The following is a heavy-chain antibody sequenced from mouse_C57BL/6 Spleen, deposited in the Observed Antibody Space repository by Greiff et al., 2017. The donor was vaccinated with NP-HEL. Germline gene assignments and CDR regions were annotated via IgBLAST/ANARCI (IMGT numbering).Heavy chain of an antibody. CDR2: ISSGGSYT. CDR1: GFTFSSYG. D-gene: IGHD2-5*01. J-gene: IGHJ3*01. Sequence: EVQLVESGGDLVKPGGSLKLSCAASGFTFSSYGMSWVRQTPDKRLEWVATISSGGSYTYYPDSVKGRFTISRDNAKNTLYLQMSSLKSEDTAMYYCARQNYSSFAYWGQGTLVTVSA. V-gene: IGHV5-6*01. CDR3: ARQNYSSFAY.